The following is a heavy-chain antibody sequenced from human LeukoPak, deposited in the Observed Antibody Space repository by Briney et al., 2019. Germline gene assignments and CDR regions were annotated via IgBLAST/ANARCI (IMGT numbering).Heavy chain of an antibody. CDR2: VHYNGNT. J-gene: IGHJ4*02. CDR1: GGSIASGSYY. CDR3: VRDTGNFEIDY. Sequence: PSETLSLICSVSGGSIASGSYYWGWVRQSPGKGLDWIGSVHYNGNTYYNPSLNNRANISADTSMNQFSLRLSPVTAADTAVYFCVRDTGNFEIDYWGQGTLVTVSS. D-gene: IGHD1-7*01. V-gene: IGHV4-39*02.